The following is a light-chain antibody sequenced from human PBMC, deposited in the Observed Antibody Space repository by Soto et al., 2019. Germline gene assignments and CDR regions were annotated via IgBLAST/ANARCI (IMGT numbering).Light chain of an antibody. CDR1: QSVSSY. CDR2: DAS. CDR3: QQRSNWPPV. Sequence: EIVLTQSPATLSLYPGERATLSCRASQSVSSYLAWYQQKPGQAPRLLIYDASNRATGIPARFSGSGSGTDFTLKISSLEPEDFAVYYCQQRSNWPPVFGQGTKLEIK. J-gene: IGKJ2*01. V-gene: IGKV3-11*01.